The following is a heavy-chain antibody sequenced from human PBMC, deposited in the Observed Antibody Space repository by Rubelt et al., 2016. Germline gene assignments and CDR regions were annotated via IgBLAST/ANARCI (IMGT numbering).Heavy chain of an antibody. CDR2: ISGSGGST. CDR1: GFTFSSYG. D-gene: IGHD6-19*01. J-gene: IGHJ4*02. CDR3: ARVITSSGWYEDY. Sequence: QVQLVESGGGVVQPGGSLRLSCAASGFTFSSYGMSWVRQAPGKGLEWVTVISGSGGSTNYADSVKGRFTNSRENAKNSLYLQMNGLGYEDTAVYYCARVITSSGWYEDYWGQGTLVTVSS. V-gene: IGHV3-NL1*01.